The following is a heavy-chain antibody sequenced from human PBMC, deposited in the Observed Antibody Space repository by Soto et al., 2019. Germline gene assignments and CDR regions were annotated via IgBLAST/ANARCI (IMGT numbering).Heavy chain of an antibody. CDR2: IKEDGSDK. J-gene: IGHJ4*02. D-gene: IGHD6-25*01. CDR1: GFTFNTCW. V-gene: IGHV3-7*01. Sequence: VGSLRLSCVASGFTFNTCWMSWVRQAQGKGLEWVANIKEDGSDKYYVDSVKGRFTISRDNAKNLLYLQMNSLGAGDTAMYYCARFTRGSSGDYWGQGTLVTVSS. CDR3: ARFTRGSSGDY.